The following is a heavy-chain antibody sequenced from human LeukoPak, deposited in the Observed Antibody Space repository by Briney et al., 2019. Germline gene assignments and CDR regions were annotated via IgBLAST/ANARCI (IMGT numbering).Heavy chain of an antibody. CDR3: ARRMVRGVIMW. Sequence: PSETLSLTCAVYGGPFSGYYWSWIRQPPGKGLEWIGEINHSGSTNYNPSLKSRVTISVDTSKNQFSLKLSSVTAADTAVYYCARRMVRGVIMWWGQGTLVTVSS. CDR1: GGPFSGYY. J-gene: IGHJ4*02. D-gene: IGHD3-10*01. CDR2: INHSGST. V-gene: IGHV4-34*01.